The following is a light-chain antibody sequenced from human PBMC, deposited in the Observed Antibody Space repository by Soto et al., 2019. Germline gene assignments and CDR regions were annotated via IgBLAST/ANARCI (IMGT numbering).Light chain of an antibody. CDR3: QQYESSPLT. J-gene: IGKJ4*01. CDR1: QSVSSAL. V-gene: IGKV3-20*01. CDR2: RAS. Sequence: EIVLTQSPDTLSLSSGERATLSCRASQSVSSALLAWYQQKPGQAPRLLIYRASTRATGIPDRFTGSGSGTDFTLTISRLEPEDFAVYYCQQYESSPLTFGGGTKVEIK.